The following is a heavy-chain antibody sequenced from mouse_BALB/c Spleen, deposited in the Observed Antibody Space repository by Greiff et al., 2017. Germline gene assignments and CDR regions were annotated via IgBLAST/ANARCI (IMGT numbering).Heavy chain of an antibody. CDR1: GFAFSSYD. V-gene: IGHV5-12-1*01. CDR2: ISSGGGST. Sequence: EVKLMESGGGLVKPGGSLKLSCAASGFAFSSYDMSWVRQTPEKRLEWVAYISSGGGSTYYPDTVKGRFTISRDNAKNTLYLQMSSLKSEDTAMYYCARHDSYYRFSFAYWCQGTLVTVSA. CDR3: ARHDSYYRFSFAY. J-gene: IGHJ3*01. D-gene: IGHD2-14*01.